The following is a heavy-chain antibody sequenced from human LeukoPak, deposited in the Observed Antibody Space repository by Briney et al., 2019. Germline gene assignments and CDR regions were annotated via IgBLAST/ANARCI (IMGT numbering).Heavy chain of an antibody. Sequence: ASVKVSCKASGGTFSSYAISWVRQAPGQGLEWMGGIIPIFGTAIYAQKFQGRVTMTEDTSTDTAYMELSSLRSEDTAVYYCATIGKYQLLYTPYYYYGMDVWGQGTTVTVSS. CDR2: IIPIFGTA. V-gene: IGHV1-69*06. CDR1: GGTFSSYA. D-gene: IGHD2-2*02. J-gene: IGHJ6*02. CDR3: ATIGKYQLLYTPYYYYGMDV.